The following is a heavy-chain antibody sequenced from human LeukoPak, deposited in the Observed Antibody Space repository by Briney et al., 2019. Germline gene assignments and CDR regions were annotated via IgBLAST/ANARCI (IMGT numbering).Heavy chain of an antibody. V-gene: IGHV4-34*01. CDR3: ARPYSYGTEGWFDP. Sequence: PSETLSLTCTVSGGSISNYYWSWIRQPPGKGLEWIGEINHSGSTNYNPSLKSRVTISVDTSKNQFSLKLSSVTAADTAVYYCARPYSYGTEGWFDPWGQGTLVTISS. CDR2: INHSGST. J-gene: IGHJ5*02. CDR1: GGSISNYY. D-gene: IGHD5-18*01.